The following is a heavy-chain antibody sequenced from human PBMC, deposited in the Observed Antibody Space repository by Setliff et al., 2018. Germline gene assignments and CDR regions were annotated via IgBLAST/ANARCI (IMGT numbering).Heavy chain of an antibody. CDR2: TIPSFGST. CDR1: GGTFRSYG. CDR3: ARDYGASDGFDI. Sequence: SVKVSCKASGGTFRSYGISWVRQAPGQGLEWMGGTIPSFGSTNYAQKFQDRVTIITDESTSTAYMELRSLRSDDTAVYYCARDYGASDGFDIWGQGTMVTVSS. V-gene: IGHV1-69*05. J-gene: IGHJ3*02. D-gene: IGHD4-17*01.